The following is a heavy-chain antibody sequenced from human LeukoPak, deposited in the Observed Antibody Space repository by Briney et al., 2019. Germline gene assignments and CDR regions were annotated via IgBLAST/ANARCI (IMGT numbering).Heavy chain of an antibody. V-gene: IGHV1-69*13. CDR3: ARDLDSGSYYLVAFDI. CDR2: IIPIFGTA. Sequence: SVKVSCKASGGTFSSYAISWVRQAPGQGLEWMGGIIPIFGTANYAQKFQGRVTITADESTSTAYMELSSLRSEDTAVYYCARDLDSGSYYLVAFDIWGQGTTVTVSS. J-gene: IGHJ3*02. CDR1: GGTFSSYA. D-gene: IGHD1-26*01.